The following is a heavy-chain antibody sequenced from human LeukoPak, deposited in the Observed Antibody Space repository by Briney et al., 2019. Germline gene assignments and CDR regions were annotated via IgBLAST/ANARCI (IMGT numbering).Heavy chain of an antibody. Sequence: GGSLRLSCAASGFTVSSNYMSWDRQAPGKGLEWVSVIYSGGSTYYADSVKGRFTISRDNSKNTLYLQMNSLRAEDTAVYYCARDKADSSAYHYWGQGTLVTVSS. CDR2: IYSGGST. V-gene: IGHV3-53*01. CDR1: GFTVSSNY. D-gene: IGHD3-22*01. CDR3: ARDKADSSAYHY. J-gene: IGHJ4*02.